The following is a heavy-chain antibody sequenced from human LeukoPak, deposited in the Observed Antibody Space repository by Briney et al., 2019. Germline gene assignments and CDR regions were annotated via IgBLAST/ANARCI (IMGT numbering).Heavy chain of an antibody. J-gene: IGHJ4*02. D-gene: IGHD4-23*01. Sequence: SETLSLTCAVYGGSFSGYYWSWIRQPPGKGLEWIGEINHSGSTNYNPSHKSRVTISVDTSKNQFSLKLSSVTAADTAVYYCARGRWARQSFDYWGQGTLVTVSS. CDR3: ARGRWARQSFDY. CDR1: GGSFSGYY. CDR2: INHSGST. V-gene: IGHV4-34*01.